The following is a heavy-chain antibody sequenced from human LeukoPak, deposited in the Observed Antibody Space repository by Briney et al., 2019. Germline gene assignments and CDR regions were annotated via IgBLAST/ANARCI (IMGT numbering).Heavy chain of an antibody. J-gene: IGHJ4*02. D-gene: IGHD6-13*01. Sequence: SSETLSLTCTVSGGSISSSSYYWGWIRQPPGKGLEWIGSIYYSGSTYYNPSLKSRVTISVDTSKNQFSLKLSSVTAADTAVYYCARSGYSSSWYGKFDYWGQGTLVTVSS. V-gene: IGHV4-39*01. CDR3: ARSGYSSSWYGKFDY. CDR2: IYYSGST. CDR1: GGSISSSSYY.